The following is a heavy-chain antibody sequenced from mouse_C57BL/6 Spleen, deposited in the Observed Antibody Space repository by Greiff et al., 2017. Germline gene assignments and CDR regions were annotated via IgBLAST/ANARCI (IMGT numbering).Heavy chain of an antibody. CDR2: IYPRSGNT. J-gene: IGHJ4*01. Sequence: VMLVESGAELARPGASVKLSCKASGYTFTSYGISWVKQRTGQGLEWIGEIYPRSGNTYYNEKFKGKATLTADNSSSTAYMELRSLTSEDSAVYFCARRGGRTTVVADAMDYWGQGTSVTVSS. CDR1: GYTFTSYG. CDR3: ARRGGRTTVVADAMDY. D-gene: IGHD1-1*01. V-gene: IGHV1-81*01.